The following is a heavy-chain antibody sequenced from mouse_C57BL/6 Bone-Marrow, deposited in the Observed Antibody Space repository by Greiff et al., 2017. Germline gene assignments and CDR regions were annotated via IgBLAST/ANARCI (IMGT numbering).Heavy chain of an antibody. CDR3: ARNSRFAY. CDR2: IYPGDGDT. Sequence: VKVVESGPELVKPGASVKISCKASGYAFSSSWMNWVKQRPGKGLEWIGRIYPGDGDTNYNGKFKGKATLTADKSSSTAYMQLSSLTSEDSAVYFCARNSRFAYWGQGTLVTVSA. D-gene: IGHD6-1*01. J-gene: IGHJ3*01. V-gene: IGHV1-82*01. CDR1: GYAFSSSW.